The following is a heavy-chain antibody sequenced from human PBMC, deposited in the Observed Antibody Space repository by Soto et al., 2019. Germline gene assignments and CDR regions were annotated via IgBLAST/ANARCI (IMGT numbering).Heavy chain of an antibody. Sequence: GGSLRLSCAASGFTFSIYWMSWVRQAPGKGLEWVANIKQDGNGKYYVESVNGRFTISRDNAKNSLYLQMNSLRAEDTVVYYCARDLDQGRSGGSCYSTGAFDMWGQGTVVTVSS. J-gene: IGHJ3*02. V-gene: IGHV3-7*01. D-gene: IGHD2-15*01. CDR1: GFTFSIYW. CDR3: ARDLDQGRSGGSCYSTGAFDM. CDR2: IKQDGNGK.